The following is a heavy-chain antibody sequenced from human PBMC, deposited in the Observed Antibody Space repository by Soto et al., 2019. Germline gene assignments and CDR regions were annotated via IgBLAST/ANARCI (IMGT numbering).Heavy chain of an antibody. V-gene: IGHV5-51*01. CDR3: ASNLRGGDDCGIDV. CDR2: TCPGDSAT. Sequence: GEALKISRKGSGYSFTHYWIGLGRQMPWKGLMCLGVTCPGDSATRYSPSFQGEVTISADKSIRTACLKASSLEASDTAMYECASNLRGGDDCGIDVWGQGTMVTVSS. D-gene: IGHD4-17*01. CDR1: GYSFTHYW. J-gene: IGHJ6*02.